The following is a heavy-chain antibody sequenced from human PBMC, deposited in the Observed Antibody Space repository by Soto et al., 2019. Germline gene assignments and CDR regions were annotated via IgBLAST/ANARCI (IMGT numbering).Heavy chain of an antibody. Sequence: SETLSLTCTVSGGSISSYYWSWIRQPPGKGLEWIGYIYYSGSTNYNPSLKSRVTISVDTSKNQFSLKLSSVTAADTAVYYCARAVVAKREIDYWGQGTLVTSPQ. CDR3: ARAVVAKREIDY. CDR1: GGSISSYY. D-gene: IGHD5-12*01. CDR2: IYYSGST. V-gene: IGHV4-59*01. J-gene: IGHJ4*02.